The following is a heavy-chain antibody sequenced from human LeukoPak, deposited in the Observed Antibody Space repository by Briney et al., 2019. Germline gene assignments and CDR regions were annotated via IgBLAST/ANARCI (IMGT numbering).Heavy chain of an antibody. CDR2: IYYSGNT. V-gene: IGHV4-59*08. CDR3: ARGHDYFDY. CDR1: GGSISSYY. J-gene: IGHJ4*02. Sequence: PSETLSLTCTVSGGSISSYYWSWIRQPPGKGLEWIGYIYYSGNTYYNPSLQSRVTISVDTSKNQFSLNLSSVTAADTAVFYCARGHDYFDYWGQGTLVTVSS.